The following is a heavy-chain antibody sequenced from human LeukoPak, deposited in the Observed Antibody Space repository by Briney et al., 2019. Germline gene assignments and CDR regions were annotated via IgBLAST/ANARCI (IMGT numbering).Heavy chain of an antibody. D-gene: IGHD5-18*01. V-gene: IGHV3-23*01. CDR2: VSGSGDNT. CDR3: ACTAYYYYYLDV. CDR1: GFTFSSHA. J-gene: IGHJ6*03. Sequence: GGSLRLSCAASGFTFSSHAMSWVRQAPGKGLEWVSAVSGSGDNTYYADSVKGRFTISRDNSKNTLYLHMSSLRAEDTAVYYCACTAYYYYYLDVWGKGTRSPSP.